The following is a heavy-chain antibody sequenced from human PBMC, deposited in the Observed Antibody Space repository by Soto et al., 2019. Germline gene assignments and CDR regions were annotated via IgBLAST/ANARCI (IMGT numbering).Heavy chain of an antibody. V-gene: IGHV4-59*01. CDR3: ARGYCGSDCYAGDY. J-gene: IGHJ4*02. CDR1: GGSISSYY. D-gene: IGHD2-21*02. Sequence: QVQLQESGPGLVKPSETLSLTCTVSGGSISSYYWSWIRQPPGKGLEWIGYVYYSGSTNYNPSLKSRVTISVDTSKNQFSLKLSSVTAADTAVYYCARGYCGSDCYAGDYWGQGTLVAVSS. CDR2: VYYSGST.